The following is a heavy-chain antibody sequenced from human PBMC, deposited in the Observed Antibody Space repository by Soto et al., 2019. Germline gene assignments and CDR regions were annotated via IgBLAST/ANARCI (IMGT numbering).Heavy chain of an antibody. D-gene: IGHD1-26*01. Sequence: EVLLLESGGGLVQPGGSLRLSCEASGFSFSSFAMNWVRQAPGKGLEWVSAIGDSGASTYYADSVKGRFTISRDNSTNTLYLQLNSLRAGDTAVDYCAKGVELAVCGNGTTVTVSS. CDR3: AKGVELAV. J-gene: IGHJ6*03. CDR2: IGDSGAST. CDR1: GFSFSSFA. V-gene: IGHV3-23*01.